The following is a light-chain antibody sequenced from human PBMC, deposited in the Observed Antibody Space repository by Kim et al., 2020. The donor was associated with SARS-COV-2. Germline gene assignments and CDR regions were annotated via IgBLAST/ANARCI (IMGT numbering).Light chain of an antibody. J-gene: IGLJ2*01. Sequence: GQNVTLSCAGSSSNIGKKNVSWYQHLPGTAPKLLIYDNSERPSGIPDRFSGSKSGTSASLAITGLQTGDEADYYCVTWDSSLVAVVFGGGTQLTVL. V-gene: IGLV1-51*01. CDR2: DNS. CDR3: VTWDSSLVAVV. CDR1: SSNIGKKN.